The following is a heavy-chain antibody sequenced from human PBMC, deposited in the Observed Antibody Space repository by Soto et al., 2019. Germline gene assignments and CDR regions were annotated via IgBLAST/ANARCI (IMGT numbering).Heavy chain of an antibody. Sequence: PSETLSLTCTVSGGSINSGGYSWTWIRQPPGKGLEWIGFIYHTGTTYYNPSLKSRVTISVDTSKNQFSLKLSSVSSVFRLYLQMNSLKTEDTAVYYCTTDPVTMIVVVPSSGWGQGTLVTVSS. CDR3: NSLKTEDTAVYYCTTDPVTMIVVVPSSG. CDR2: IYHTGTT. J-gene: IGHJ4*02. CDR1: GGSINSGGYS. D-gene: IGHD3-22*01. V-gene: IGHV4-30-2*01.